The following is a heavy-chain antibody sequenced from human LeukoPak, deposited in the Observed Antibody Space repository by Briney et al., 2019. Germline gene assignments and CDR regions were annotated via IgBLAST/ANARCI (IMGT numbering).Heavy chain of an antibody. D-gene: IGHD1-26*01. CDR1: GGSISSSSYY. J-gene: IGHJ4*02. CDR3: ARARVGATDYFDY. Sequence: SETLSLTCTVSGGSISSSSYYWSWIRQPPGKGLEWIGYIYYSGSTYYNPSLKSRVTISVDTSKNQFSLKLSSVTAADTAVYYCARARVGATDYFDYWGQGTLVTVSS. V-gene: IGHV4-30-4*08. CDR2: IYYSGST.